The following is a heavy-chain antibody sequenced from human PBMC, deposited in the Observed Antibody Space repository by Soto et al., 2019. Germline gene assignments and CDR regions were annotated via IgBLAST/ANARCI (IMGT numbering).Heavy chain of an antibody. J-gene: IGHJ6*03. CDR1: GYTFTSYD. D-gene: IGHD3-10*01. V-gene: IGHV1-8*01. Sequence: ASVKVSCKASGYTFTSYDINWVRQATGQGLEWMGWMNPNSGNTGYAQKFQGRVTMTRNTSISTAYMELSSLRSEDTAVYYCARSMVRGVVFPPYYYYMDVWGKGTTVTVSS. CDR3: ARSMVRGVVFPPYYYYMDV. CDR2: MNPNSGNT.